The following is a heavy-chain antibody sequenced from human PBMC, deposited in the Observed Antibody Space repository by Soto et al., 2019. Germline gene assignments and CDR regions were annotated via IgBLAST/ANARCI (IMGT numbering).Heavy chain of an antibody. V-gene: IGHV4-39*01. Sequence: LSLTCTVSGGSISSSSYYWGWIRQPPGKGLEWIGSIYYSGSTYYNPSLKSRVTISVDTSKNQFSLKLSSVTAADTAVYYCARHAGYCTNGVCYSDYYYYMDVWGKGTTVTVSS. CDR1: GGSISSSSYY. CDR2: IYYSGST. D-gene: IGHD2-8*01. J-gene: IGHJ6*03. CDR3: ARHAGYCTNGVCYSDYYYYMDV.